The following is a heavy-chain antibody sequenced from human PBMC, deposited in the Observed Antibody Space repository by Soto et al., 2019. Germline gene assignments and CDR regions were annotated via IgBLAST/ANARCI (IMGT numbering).Heavy chain of an antibody. J-gene: IGHJ6*02. CDR3: ARGWGRVVYAMDV. CDR2: INPVGGST. Sequence: QVQLVQSGAEVKKPGASVRVSCKASGYTFTSYYIHWVRQAPGQGLEWVSIINPVGGSTNYGQKLQGRVTVTRDTSTSTVHMELSSLRSEDTAVYYCARGWGRVVYAMDVWGQGTTVTVSS. V-gene: IGHV1-46*04. D-gene: IGHD1-26*01. CDR1: GYTFTSYY.